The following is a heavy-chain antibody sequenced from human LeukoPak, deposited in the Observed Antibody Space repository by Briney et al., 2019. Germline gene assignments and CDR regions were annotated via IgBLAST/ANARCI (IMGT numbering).Heavy chain of an antibody. V-gene: IGHV4-59*01. CDR3: ARLAYGSGTLDY. J-gene: IGHJ4*02. CDR1: GGSISSYY. Sequence: PSETLSLTCTVSGGSISSYYWSWIRQPPGKGLEWIGYIYYSGSTNYNPSLKSRVTISVDTSKNQFSLKLSSVTAADTAVYYCARLAYGSGTLDYWGQGTLVTVSS. CDR2: IYYSGST. D-gene: IGHD3-10*01.